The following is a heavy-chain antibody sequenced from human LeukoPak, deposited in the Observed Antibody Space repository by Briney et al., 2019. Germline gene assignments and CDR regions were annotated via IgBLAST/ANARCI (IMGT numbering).Heavy chain of an antibody. D-gene: IGHD2-21*01. CDR3: ARRAIWRVYFDY. CDR1: GGSFSGYY. J-gene: IGHJ4*02. V-gene: IGHV4-34*01. Sequence: PSETLSLTCAVYGGSFSGYYWSWIRQPPGKGLEWIGEINHSGSTNYNPSLKSRVTISVGTSKNQFSLKLSSVTAADTAVYYCARRAIWRVYFDYWGQGTLVTVSS. CDR2: INHSGST.